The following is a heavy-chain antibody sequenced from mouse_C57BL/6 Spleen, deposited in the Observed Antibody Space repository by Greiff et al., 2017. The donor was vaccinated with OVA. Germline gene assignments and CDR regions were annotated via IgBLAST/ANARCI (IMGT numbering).Heavy chain of an antibody. CDR1: GFNFKDDY. CDR2: IDPENGDT. D-gene: IGHD4-1*01. V-gene: IGHV14-4*01. Sequence: VQLMQSGAELVRPGASVKLSCTASGFNFKDDYMHWVKQRPEQGLEWIGWIDPENGDTEYASKFQGKATITADTSSNTAYLQLSSLTSEDTAVYYCTSVGREYVDVWGTGTTVTVSS. CDR3: TSVGREYVDV. J-gene: IGHJ1*03.